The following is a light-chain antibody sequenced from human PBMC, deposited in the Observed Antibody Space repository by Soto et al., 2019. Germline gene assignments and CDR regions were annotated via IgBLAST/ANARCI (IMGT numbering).Light chain of an antibody. Sequence: QSVLTQPASVSGSPGQSITISCTGTSSDVGSYNLVAWYQQHPGKAPKLMIYEGSKRPSGVSNRFSGSKSGNTASLTISGLQADDEADYSCCSYAGSSTWVFGGGTKLTVL. CDR3: CSYAGSSTWV. CDR2: EGS. V-gene: IGLV2-23*01. J-gene: IGLJ3*02. CDR1: SSDVGSYNL.